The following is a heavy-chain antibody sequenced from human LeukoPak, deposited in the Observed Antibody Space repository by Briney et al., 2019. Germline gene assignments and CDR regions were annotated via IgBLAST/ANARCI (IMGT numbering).Heavy chain of an antibody. D-gene: IGHD2-2*01. CDR2: ISGSGGST. J-gene: IGHJ4*02. CDR3: ANDKWSFGDIVLVPAAAPDY. Sequence: PGGSLRLSCAASGFTFSSYAMSWVRQAPGKGLEWVSAISGSGGSTYYADSVKGRFTISRDNSKNTLYLQMNSLRAEDTAVYYCANDKWSFGDIVLVPAAAPDYWGQGTLVTVSS. CDR1: GFTFSSYA. V-gene: IGHV3-23*01.